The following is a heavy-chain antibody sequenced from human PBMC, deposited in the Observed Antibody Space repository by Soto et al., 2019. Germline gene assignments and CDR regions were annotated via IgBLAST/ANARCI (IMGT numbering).Heavy chain of an antibody. V-gene: IGHV1-46*03. D-gene: IGHD3-10*01. Sequence: QVQLVQSGAEVKKPGASVKVSCKASGYTFTSYYMHWVRQAPGQGLEWMGIINPSGGSTSYAQKFGGRFTMTGDTSTITVCWGLSGWRSEYTAVYSCAGDTMVRVVSCPWGVGGKGTKVTVSS. J-gene: IGHJ6*04. CDR1: GYTFTSYY. CDR2: INPSGGST. CDR3: AGDTMVRVVSCPWGV.